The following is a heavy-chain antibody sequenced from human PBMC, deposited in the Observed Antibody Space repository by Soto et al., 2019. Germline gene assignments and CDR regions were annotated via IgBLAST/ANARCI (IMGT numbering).Heavy chain of an antibody. D-gene: IGHD3-10*01. J-gene: IGHJ3*02. CDR1: GFTFSTYA. V-gene: IGHV3-23*01. CDR3: AKRPTSTGFGDPFDI. CDR2: ISSSGGNT. Sequence: EVQLLESGGDLVQPGGSLRLSCAASGFTFSTYAMSWVRQAPGKGLEWVSTISSSGGNTYYTESVKGRFPISRDNSKNTLYLQMNSLRAEDTAIYYCAKRPTSTGFGDPFDIWGQGTMVTVSS.